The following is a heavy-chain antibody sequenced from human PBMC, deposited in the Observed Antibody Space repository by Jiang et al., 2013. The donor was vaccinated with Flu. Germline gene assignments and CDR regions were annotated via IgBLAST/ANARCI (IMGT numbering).Heavy chain of an antibody. J-gene: IGHJ3*02. V-gene: IGHV3-48*03. Sequence: VQLLESGGGLVQPGGSLRLSCAASGFTFSSYEMNWVRQAPGKGLEWVSYISSSGSTIYYADSVKGRFTISRDNAKNSLYLQMNSLRAEDTAVYYCARDEDTMVRGVNDAFDIWGQGTMVTVSS. CDR3: ARDEDTMVRGVNDAFDI. D-gene: IGHD3-10*01. CDR1: GFTFSSYE. CDR2: ISSSGSTI.